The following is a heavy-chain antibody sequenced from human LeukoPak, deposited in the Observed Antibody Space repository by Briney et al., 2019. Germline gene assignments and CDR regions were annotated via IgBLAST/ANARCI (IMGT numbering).Heavy chain of an antibody. CDR1: GFTFSNYG. J-gene: IGHJ4*02. CDR3: AKEQDPRVSAQLDY. Sequence: GGSLRLSCAASGFTFSNYGMHWVRQAPGKGLEWVAVISYEGSAKYYADSVEGRFTISRDNSKNTLNLQMNSLRAEDTAVYYCAKEQDPRVSAQLDYWAREPWSPSPQ. CDR2: ISYEGSAK. D-gene: IGHD6-13*01. V-gene: IGHV3-30*18.